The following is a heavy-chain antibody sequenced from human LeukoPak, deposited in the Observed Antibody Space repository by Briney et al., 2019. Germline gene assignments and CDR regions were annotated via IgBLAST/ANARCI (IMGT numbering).Heavy chain of an antibody. D-gene: IGHD2-2*01. CDR3: AKDGVPATADYYMDV. CDR2: IPYDGSNK. J-gene: IGHJ6*03. Sequence: GGSLRLSCAASGFTFSSYGMHWVRQAPGKGLEWVAVIPYDGSNKYYADSVKGRFTISRDNSKNTLYLQMNSLRAEDTAVYYCAKDGVPATADYYMDVWGKGTTVTVSS. CDR1: GFTFSSYG. V-gene: IGHV3-30*18.